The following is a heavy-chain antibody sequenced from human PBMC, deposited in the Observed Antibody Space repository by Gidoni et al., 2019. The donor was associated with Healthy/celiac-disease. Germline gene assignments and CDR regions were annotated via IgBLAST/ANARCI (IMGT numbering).Heavy chain of an antibody. CDR1: GYTFTGYY. D-gene: IGHD3-22*01. Sequence: QVQLVQSGAEVKKPGASVKVSCQASGYTFTGYYMHWVRQAPGQGLEWMGWINPNSGGTNYAQKFQGRVTMTRDTSISTAYMELSRLRSDDTAVYYCARDHRTYYYDSSGYCDYWGQGTLVTVSS. J-gene: IGHJ4*02. CDR3: ARDHRTYYYDSSGYCDY. CDR2: INPNSGGT. V-gene: IGHV1-2*02.